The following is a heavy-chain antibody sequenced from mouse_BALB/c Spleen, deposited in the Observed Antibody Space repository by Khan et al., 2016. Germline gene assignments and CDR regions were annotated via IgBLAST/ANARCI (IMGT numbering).Heavy chain of an antibody. CDR3: ARKNYGNTYYYAMDY. Sequence: QVQLQQSGAELVRPGSSVKISCKASGYAFSSYWMNWVKQRPGQGLEWIGQIYPGDGDTNYNGKFQGKATLTADKSSSTAYMQLSSLTSEDSAVEFCARKNYGNTYYYAMDYWGQGTSVTVSS. CDR1: GYAFSSYW. CDR2: IYPGDGDT. J-gene: IGHJ4*01. D-gene: IGHD2-1*01. V-gene: IGHV1-80*01.